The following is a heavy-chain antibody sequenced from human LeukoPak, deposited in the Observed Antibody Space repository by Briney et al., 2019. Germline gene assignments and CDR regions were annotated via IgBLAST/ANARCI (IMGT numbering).Heavy chain of an antibody. J-gene: IGHJ4*02. V-gene: IGHV3-48*02. CDR1: GFIFSSHD. Sequence: PGGSLRLSCAASGFIFSSHDMNRVRQAPGKGLVWVSYISTSSRIYYADSVKGRFTISRDNAKNSLYLQMHSLRDEDTALYDCARDVRGNSFSVYWGQGTLVTVSS. CDR2: ISTSSRI. D-gene: IGHD4-23*01. CDR3: ARDVRGNSFSVY.